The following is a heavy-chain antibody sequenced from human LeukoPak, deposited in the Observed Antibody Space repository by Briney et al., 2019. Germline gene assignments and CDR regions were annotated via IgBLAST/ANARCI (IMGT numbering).Heavy chain of an antibody. V-gene: IGHV4-39*01. CDR1: GGSISSSSNY. CDR2: IYYSGDT. CDR3: ARRGTVTTERFDY. J-gene: IGHJ4*02. D-gene: IGHD4-11*01. Sequence: SETLSLTCTVSGGSISSSSNYWGWIRQPPGKGLEWIGNIYYSGDTYYNPSLKSRVTISVDTSKNQFSLKLSSVTAADTAVYYCARRGTVTTERFDYWGQGTLVTVSS.